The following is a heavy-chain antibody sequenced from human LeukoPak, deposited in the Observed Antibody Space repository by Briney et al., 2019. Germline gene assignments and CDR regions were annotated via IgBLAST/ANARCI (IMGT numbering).Heavy chain of an antibody. CDR3: ARSPYDSSGFPLYYFDY. CDR1: GGSISSYY. Sequence: SETLSLTCTVSGGSISSYYWGWIRQPPGKGLEWIGSIYYSGGTYYNPSLKGRVTISVDTSKNQFSLKLSSVTAADTAVYYCARSPYDSSGFPLYYFDYWGQGTLVTVS. V-gene: IGHV4-39*01. D-gene: IGHD3-22*01. CDR2: IYYSGGT. J-gene: IGHJ4*02.